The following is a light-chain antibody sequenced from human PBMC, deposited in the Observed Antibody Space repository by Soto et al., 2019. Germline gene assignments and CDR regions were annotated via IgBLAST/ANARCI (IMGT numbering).Light chain of an antibody. CDR3: SSYTSDSTYV. Sequence: QSALNQPASVSGSPGQSITISCTGTSSVVGGYNYVSWYQEHPGKAPKLMIYDVSNRPSGVSNRFSGSKSGNTASLTISGLQAEDEADYYCSSYTSDSTYVFGTGTKVTVL. J-gene: IGLJ1*01. CDR2: DVS. V-gene: IGLV2-14*01. CDR1: SSVVGGYNY.